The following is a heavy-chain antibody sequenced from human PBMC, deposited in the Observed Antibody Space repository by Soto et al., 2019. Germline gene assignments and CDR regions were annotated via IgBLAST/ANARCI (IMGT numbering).Heavy chain of an antibody. V-gene: IGHV6-1*01. CDR2: TYYRSKWYN. D-gene: IGHD6-13*01. CDR3: SRELGTSWSPYYYYYAMGV. J-gene: IGHJ6*02. CDR1: GGSVSINSGA. Sequence: MLSLTRTISGGSVSINSGACHCIRQYPSRGLEWLGRTYYRSKWYNDYAVSLKGRITINPEPSKNQFSLQLNSVTPEDTAVYYCSRELGTSWSPYYYYYAMGVWGQGTTVTVSS.